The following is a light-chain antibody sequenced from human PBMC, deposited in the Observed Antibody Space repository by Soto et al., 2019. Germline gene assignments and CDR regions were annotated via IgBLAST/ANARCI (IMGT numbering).Light chain of an antibody. V-gene: IGLV1-47*01. CDR2: RND. Sequence: QAVVTQTPSASGTPGQRVTISCSGSNSNMGRNYVYWYQQVPGTAPKLLMYRNDVRPSGVPDRLTGSKSGTSASLAISGLRSEDEADYYCAVWDSSLNGVAFGGGTQLTVL. J-gene: IGLJ2*01. CDR3: AVWDSSLNGVA. CDR1: NSNMGRNY.